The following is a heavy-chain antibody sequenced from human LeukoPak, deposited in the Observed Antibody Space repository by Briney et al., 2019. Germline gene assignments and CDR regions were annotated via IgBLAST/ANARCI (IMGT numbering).Heavy chain of an antibody. CDR1: GGTFSSYA. CDR2: IIPIFSTA. J-gene: IGHJ6*03. Sequence: SVKVSCKASGGTFSSYAISWVRQAPGQGLEWMGGIIPIFSTANYAQKFQGRVTITADKSTSTAYMELSSLRSEDTAVYYCAREGSGWYAYYYYMDVWGKGTTVTISS. V-gene: IGHV1-69*06. CDR3: AREGSGWYAYYYYMDV. D-gene: IGHD6-19*01.